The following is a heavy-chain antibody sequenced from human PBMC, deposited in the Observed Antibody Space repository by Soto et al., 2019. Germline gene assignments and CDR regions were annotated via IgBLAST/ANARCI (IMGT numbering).Heavy chain of an antibody. CDR2: IYYSRST. V-gene: IGHV4-59*01. Sequence: QVQLQESGPGLVKPSETLSLTCTVSGGSISSYYWSWIRQPPGKALEWIGYIYYSRSTNYNPSLNGRVTISVDTSENQFSLELNSVTAADTAVYFCARSLENGDVSFKYWGQGTLVTVSA. CDR3: ARSLENGDVSFKY. J-gene: IGHJ4*02. CDR1: GGSISSYY. D-gene: IGHD1-1*01.